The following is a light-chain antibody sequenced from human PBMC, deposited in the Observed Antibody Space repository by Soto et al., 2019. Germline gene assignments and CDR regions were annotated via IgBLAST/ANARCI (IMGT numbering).Light chain of an antibody. V-gene: IGKV1-5*01. CDR1: QSISNL. CDR2: DAS. Sequence: DVQMTQSPSTLSASIGERITISCRASQSISNLLAWYQQKPGKAPKLLIYDASTLESGVPSRFRGSGSGTEFTLTISSLQPEDFASYFCRQYNTYSWTF. CDR3: RQYNTYSWT. J-gene: IGKJ1*01.